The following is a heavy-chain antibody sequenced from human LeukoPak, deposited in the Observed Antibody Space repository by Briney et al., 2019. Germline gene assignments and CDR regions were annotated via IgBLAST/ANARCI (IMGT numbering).Heavy chain of an antibody. D-gene: IGHD1-26*01. CDR1: GGSISSSSYY. V-gene: IGHV4-39*01. CDR3: VRPSSAGYYYYMDV. J-gene: IGHJ6*03. CDR2: IYYSGST. Sequence: SETLSLTCTVSGGSISSSSYYWGWIRQPPGTGLEWIGSIYYSGSTYYNPSLKSRVTISVDTSKNQFSLKLSSVTAADTAVYYCVRPSSAGYYYYMDVWGKGTTVTVSS.